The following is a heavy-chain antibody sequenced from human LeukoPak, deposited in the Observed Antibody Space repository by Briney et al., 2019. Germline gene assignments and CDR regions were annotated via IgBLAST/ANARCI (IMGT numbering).Heavy chain of an antibody. CDR2: VIPIFGAA. V-gene: IGHV1-69*13. CDR1: GGTFSSYA. CDR3: ARASEWGGGSYGYRDYYYGMDV. Sequence: SVNVSCKASGGTFSSYAISWVRHAPGQGLEWMGGVIPIFGAANYAQKFQGRVTITADESTSTGYMELSSLRSEDTAVYYCARASEWGGGSYGYRDYYYGMDVWDKGTTDTVSS. D-gene: IGHD5-18*01. J-gene: IGHJ6*04.